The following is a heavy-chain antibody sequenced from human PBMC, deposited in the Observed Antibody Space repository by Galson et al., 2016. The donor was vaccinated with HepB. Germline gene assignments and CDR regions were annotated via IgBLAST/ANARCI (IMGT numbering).Heavy chain of an antibody. CDR3: TTGGSYFDF. Sequence: SLRLSCAGSGYTFSTYAMTWVRQAPGKGLEWVGHIKTKDNGGTTDYASPVKGRFTISRDDSKNTLYLQMNSLKTEDTALYYCTTGGSYFDFWGQGIMVTVSS. V-gene: IGHV3-15*01. D-gene: IGHD3-16*01. J-gene: IGHJ4*02. CDR1: GYTFSTYA. CDR2: IKTKDNGGTT.